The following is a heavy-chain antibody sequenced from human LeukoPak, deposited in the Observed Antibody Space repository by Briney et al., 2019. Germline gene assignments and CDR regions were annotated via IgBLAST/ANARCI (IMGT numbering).Heavy chain of an antibody. CDR2: IYYSGST. J-gene: IGHJ4*02. CDR3: ARDYYGSGSYYS. Sequence: SETLSLNCTVSGGSISSYYWSWVRQPPGKGLEWIGYIYYSGSTNYNPSLKSRVTISVDTSKNQFSLKLSSVTAADTAVYYCARDYYGSGSYYSWGQGTLVTVSS. D-gene: IGHD3-10*01. V-gene: IGHV4-59*01. CDR1: GGSISSYY.